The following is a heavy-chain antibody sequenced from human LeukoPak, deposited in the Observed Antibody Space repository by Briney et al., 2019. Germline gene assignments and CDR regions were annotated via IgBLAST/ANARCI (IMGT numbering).Heavy chain of an antibody. CDR3: ARAGFDFLSGYPDAFDI. D-gene: IGHD3-3*01. V-gene: IGHV1-46*01. CDR2: INPSGGST. Sequence: ASVTVSCKASGYTFTSYYMHWLRQAPGQGLERMGIINPSGGSTSYAQKFQGRGTMTRDTSTRTVYMELSSLRSEDTAVYYCARAGFDFLSGYPDAFDIWGQGTMVTVSS. J-gene: IGHJ3*02. CDR1: GYTFTSYY.